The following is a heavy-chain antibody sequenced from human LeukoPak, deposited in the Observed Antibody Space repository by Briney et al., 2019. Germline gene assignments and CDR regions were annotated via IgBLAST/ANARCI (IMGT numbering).Heavy chain of an antibody. CDR3: ARASRIAVAAVDY. CDR1: GFTFSSYG. J-gene: IGHJ4*02. V-gene: IGHV3-30*19. Sequence: GGSLRLSCAASGFTFSSYGMHWVRQAPGKGLEWVAVISYDGSNKYYADSVKGRFTISRDNSKNTLYLQMNSLRAEDTAVYYCARASRIAVAAVDYWGQGTLVTVSS. D-gene: IGHD6-19*01. CDR2: ISYDGSNK.